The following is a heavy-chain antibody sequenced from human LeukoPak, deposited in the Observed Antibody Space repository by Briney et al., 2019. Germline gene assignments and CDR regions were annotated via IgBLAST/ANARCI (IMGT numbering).Heavy chain of an antibody. V-gene: IGHV4-59*12. CDR1: GGSISSYY. Sequence: PSETLSLTCTVSGGSISSYYWSWIRQPPGKGLEWIGYIYYSGSTNYNPSLKSRVTISMDTSKNQFSLDLTSVTAADTAVYYCASTGALLTFFEYWGQGILVTVSS. D-gene: IGHD3-9*01. J-gene: IGHJ4*02. CDR2: IYYSGST. CDR3: ASTGALLTFFEY.